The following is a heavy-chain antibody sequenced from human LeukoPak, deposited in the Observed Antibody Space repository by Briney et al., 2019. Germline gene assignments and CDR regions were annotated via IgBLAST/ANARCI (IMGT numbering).Heavy chain of an antibody. Sequence: SETLSLTCAVYGGSFSGYYWSWIRQPPGKGLEWIGEINHSGSTNYNPSLKSRVTISVDTSKNQFSLKLSSVTAADTAVYYCARVFGYGSGSYYYYMDVWGKGTTVTISS. D-gene: IGHD3-10*01. J-gene: IGHJ6*03. V-gene: IGHV4-34*01. CDR1: GGSFSGYY. CDR2: INHSGST. CDR3: ARVFGYGSGSYYYYMDV.